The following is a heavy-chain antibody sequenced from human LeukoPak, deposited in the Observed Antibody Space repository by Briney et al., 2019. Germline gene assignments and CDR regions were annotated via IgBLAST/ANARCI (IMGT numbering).Heavy chain of an antibody. CDR1: GFTFSSYA. V-gene: IGHV3-23*01. CDR2: ISGSGGGT. J-gene: IGHJ2*01. CDR3: AKNGVNYWYLDL. Sequence: GGSLRLSCAASGFTFSSYAMSWVRQAPGKGLEWVSGISGSGGGTYNADSVKGRFTISRDNSKNTLYLQMNSLRAEDTAVYYCAKNGVNYWYLDLWGCGTLVTVSS. D-gene: IGHD2-8*01.